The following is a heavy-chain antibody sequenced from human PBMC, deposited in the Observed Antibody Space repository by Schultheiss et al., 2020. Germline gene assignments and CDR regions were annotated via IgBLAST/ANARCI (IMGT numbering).Heavy chain of an antibody. CDR2: IYTSGST. D-gene: IGHD6-19*01. Sequence: ETLSLTCTVSGGSISSYYWSWIRQPAGKGLEWIGRIYTSGSTNYNPSLKSRVTISVDTSKNQFSLKLSSVTAADTAVYYCARIGVAVAGTSWFDPWGQGTLVTVSS. V-gene: IGHV4-4*07. CDR3: ARIGVAVAGTSWFDP. J-gene: IGHJ5*02. CDR1: GGSISSYY.